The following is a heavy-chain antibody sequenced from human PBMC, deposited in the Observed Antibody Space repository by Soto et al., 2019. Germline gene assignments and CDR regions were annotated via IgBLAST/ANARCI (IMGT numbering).Heavy chain of an antibody. CDR2: ITSSSSYI. V-gene: IGHV3-21*06. J-gene: IGHJ3*02. D-gene: IGHD3-22*01. CDR3: ARLWGSSGYYSYDGFDI. CDR1: GFTFSSYS. Sequence: GGSLRLSCAASGFTFSSYSMMWVRQAPGKGLEWVSSITSSSSYIYYADSVKGRFTISRDNAENSLYLQMDSLRAEDTAVYYCARLWGSSGYYSYDGFDIWGQGTMVTVSS.